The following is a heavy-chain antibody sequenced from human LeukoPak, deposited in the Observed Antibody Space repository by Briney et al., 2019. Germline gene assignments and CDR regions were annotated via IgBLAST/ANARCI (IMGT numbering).Heavy chain of an antibody. CDR3: AKDFLAVAGTRYYGMDV. V-gene: IGHV3-30-3*01. D-gene: IGHD6-19*01. Sequence: PGRSLRLSCAASGFTFSSYAMHWVRQAPGKGLEWVAVISYDGSNKYYADSVKGRFTISRDNSKNTLYLQMNSLRAEDTAVYYCAKDFLAVAGTRYYGMDVWGQGTTVTVSS. CDR2: ISYDGSNK. J-gene: IGHJ6*02. CDR1: GFTFSSYA.